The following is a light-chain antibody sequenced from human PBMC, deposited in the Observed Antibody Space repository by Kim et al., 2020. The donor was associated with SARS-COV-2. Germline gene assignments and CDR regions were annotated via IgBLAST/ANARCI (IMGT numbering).Light chain of an antibody. CDR2: GRN. V-gene: IGLV3-19*01. CDR1: SLRSYY. CDR3: QSRDSGGNVV. J-gene: IGLJ2*01. Sequence: VALGQKVRITCQGDSLRSYYETWYQQKPRQAPLLVIFGRNNRPSGIPDRFSGSTSGNTASLTISGAQAEDEADFYCQSRDSGGNVVFGGGTQLTVL.